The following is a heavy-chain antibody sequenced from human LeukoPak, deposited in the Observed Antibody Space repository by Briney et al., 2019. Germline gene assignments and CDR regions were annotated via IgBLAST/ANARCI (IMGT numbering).Heavy chain of an antibody. CDR3: ARVPSGSYDY. CDR2: IIPILGIA. J-gene: IGHJ4*02. Sequence: SVKVSCKASGGTFSSYTISWVRQAPGQGLEWMGRIIPILGIANYAQKFQGRVTITADKSTSTAYMELSSLRSEDKAVSYCARVPSGSYDYWGQGTLVTVSS. CDR1: GGTFSSYT. V-gene: IGHV1-69*02. D-gene: IGHD1-26*01.